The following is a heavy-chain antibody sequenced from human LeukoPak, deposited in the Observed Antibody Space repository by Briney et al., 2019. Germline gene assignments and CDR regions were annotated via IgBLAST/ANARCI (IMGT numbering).Heavy chain of an antibody. D-gene: IGHD3-3*01. V-gene: IGHV1-2*06. J-gene: IGHJ6*02. CDR1: GYTFTGYY. Sequence: ASVKVSCKASGYTFTGYYMHWVRQAPGQGLGWMGRINPNSGGTNYAQKFQGRVTMTRDTSISTAYMELSRLRSDDTAVYYCARGGYDFVYYYYGMDAWGQGTTVTVSS. CDR2: INPNSGGT. CDR3: ARGGYDFVYYYYGMDA.